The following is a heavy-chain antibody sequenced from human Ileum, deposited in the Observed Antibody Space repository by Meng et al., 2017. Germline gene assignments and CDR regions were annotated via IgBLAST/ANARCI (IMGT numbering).Heavy chain of an antibody. CDR1: GFTFNNYW. CDR2: INSDGLST. CDR3: VRVAASSSSISPYGY. J-gene: IGHJ4*02. Sequence: ETLSLTCAASGFTFNNYWMHWVRQAPGKGLVWVSRINSDGLSTNYADSVKGRFTISRDNSKRTVSLQMNNLRVEDTAVYYCVRVAASSSSISPYGYWGQGTLVTVAS. V-gene: IGHV3-74*01. D-gene: IGHD2-2*01.